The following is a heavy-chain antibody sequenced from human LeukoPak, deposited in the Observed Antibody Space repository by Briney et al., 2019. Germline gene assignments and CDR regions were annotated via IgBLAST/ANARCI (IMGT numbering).Heavy chain of an antibody. CDR1: GLTFGDYA. V-gene: IGHV3-49*04. D-gene: IGHD6-19*01. CDR2: CRSKAYGGKK. J-gene: IGHJ4*02. Sequence: PGGSLRLSCTASGLTFGDYAGTWVRQTPGKGLEGVDVCRSKAYGGKKESAASMKGRFTISRDDSKSTAYLQMNSLKTEDTAVYYCTRAYSSGWREPIDYWGQGTLVTVSS. CDR3: TRAYSSGWREPIDY.